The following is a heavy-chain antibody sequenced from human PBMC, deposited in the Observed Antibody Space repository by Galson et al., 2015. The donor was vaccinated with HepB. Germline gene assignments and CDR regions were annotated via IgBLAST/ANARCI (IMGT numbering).Heavy chain of an antibody. CDR3: AREAALGAIVVPAAMSSYGMDV. D-gene: IGHD2-2*01. J-gene: IGHJ6*02. V-gene: IGHV1-18*04. CDR2: ISAYNGNT. CDR1: GYTFTSYG. Sequence: SVKVSCKASGYTFTSYGISWVRQAPGQGLEWMGWISAYNGNTNYAQKLQGRVTMTTDTSTSTAYMELRSLRSDDTAVYYCAREAALGAIVVPAAMSSYGMDVWGQGTTVTVSS.